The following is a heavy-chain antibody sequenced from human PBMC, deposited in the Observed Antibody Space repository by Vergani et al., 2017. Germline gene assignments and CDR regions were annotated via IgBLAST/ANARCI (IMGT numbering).Heavy chain of an antibody. V-gene: IGHV1-3*01. Sequence: QVQLVQSGAEVKKPGASVKVSCKASGYTFTSYAMHWVRQAPGQRLEWMGWINAGNGNTKYSQKFQGRVTITRDTSASTAYMELSSLRSEDTAVYYCARVGHYCEHAFDIWGQGTMVTVSS. D-gene: IGHD3-22*01. CDR1: GYTFTSYA. CDR3: ARVGHYCEHAFDI. J-gene: IGHJ3*02. CDR2: INAGNGNT.